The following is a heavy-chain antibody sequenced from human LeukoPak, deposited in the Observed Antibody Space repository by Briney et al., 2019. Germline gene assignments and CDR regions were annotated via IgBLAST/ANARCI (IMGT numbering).Heavy chain of an antibody. CDR3: VRAVAGAFDY. CDR1: GFTFSSYW. J-gene: IGHJ4*02. Sequence: HPGGSLRLSCAASGFTFSSYWMHWVRQAPGKGLVWVSRISSDGSTTSCADSVKGRFIISRDNAKNTLYLQMNSLRAEDTAVYYCVRAVAGAFDYWGQGTLVTVSS. CDR2: ISSDGSTT. D-gene: IGHD6-19*01. V-gene: IGHV3-74*01.